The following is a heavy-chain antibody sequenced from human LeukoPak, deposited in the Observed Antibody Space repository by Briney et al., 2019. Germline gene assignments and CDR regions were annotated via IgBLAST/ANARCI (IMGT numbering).Heavy chain of an antibody. CDR3: AKDPGQSVRGYQMEV. D-gene: IGHD3-10*01. J-gene: IGHJ6*03. Sequence: QAGGSLRFSGAASGFTFSGYGMPWVRQAPGKGLEGVAFIRNDGYNKYNVPDSVKGRFTISRDNSKNMLYLQLNSLRPDDTAVYHCAKDPGQSVRGYQMEVWGKGTTVTVSS. V-gene: IGHV3-30*02. CDR1: GFTFSGYG. CDR2: IRNDGYNK.